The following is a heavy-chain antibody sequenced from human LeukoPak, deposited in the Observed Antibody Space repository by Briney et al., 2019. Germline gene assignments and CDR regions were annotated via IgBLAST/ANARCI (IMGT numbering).Heavy chain of an antibody. CDR1: GGTFSSYA. V-gene: IGHV1-69*05. D-gene: IGHD3-3*01. Sequence: SVKVSCKASGGTFSSYAISWVRQAPGQGLEWMGGIIPIFGTANYAQKFQGRVTITTDESTSTAYMELSSLRSEDTAVYYCATGIFGVAEASEYYFDYWGQGTLVTVSS. J-gene: IGHJ4*02. CDR3: ATGIFGVAEASEYYFDY. CDR2: IIPIFGTA.